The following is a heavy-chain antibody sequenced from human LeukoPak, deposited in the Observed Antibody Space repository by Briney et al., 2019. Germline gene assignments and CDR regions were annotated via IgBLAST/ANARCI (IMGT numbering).Heavy chain of an antibody. CDR3: AGPDDILTKLYYYYDMDV. CDR1: GYTFTGSY. D-gene: IGHD3-9*01. CDR2: INPNSGGT. J-gene: IGHJ6*02. Sequence: ASVKVSCKASGYTFTGSYMHWVRQAPGQGLEWMGWINPNSGGTNYAQKFQGRVTMTRDTSISTAYMELSRLRSDDTAVYYCAGPDDILTKLYYYYDMDVWGQGTTVTVSS. V-gene: IGHV1-2*02.